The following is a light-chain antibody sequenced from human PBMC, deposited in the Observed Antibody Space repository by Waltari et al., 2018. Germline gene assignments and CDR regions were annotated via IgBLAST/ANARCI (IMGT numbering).Light chain of an antibody. J-gene: IGLJ3*02. CDR1: TSDLGGYNY. V-gene: IGLV2-14*01. Sequence: QSALTQPASVSGSPGQSITISCTGTTSDLGGYNYVSWYQQHPGKAPKLMIYDVSSRPSGVSTRFSGSKSGNTASLIISGLQAEDEADYYCSSFTSSSTWVFGGGTKLTVL. CDR2: DVS. CDR3: SSFTSSSTWV.